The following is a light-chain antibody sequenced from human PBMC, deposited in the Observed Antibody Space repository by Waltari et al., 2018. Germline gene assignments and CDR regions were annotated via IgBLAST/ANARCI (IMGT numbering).Light chain of an antibody. CDR2: GAS. CDR3: QHYNSWPPEYT. J-gene: IGKJ2*01. Sequence: EMVMTQSTAPLSVSPGETATLPCRASQNIASNLAWYQQKPGQSPRLLIYGASTRASGAPARFSGTGSGTEFTLAISSIQSEDLAVYYCQHYNSWPPEYTFGQGTKLEIK. CDR1: QNIASN. V-gene: IGKV3-15*01.